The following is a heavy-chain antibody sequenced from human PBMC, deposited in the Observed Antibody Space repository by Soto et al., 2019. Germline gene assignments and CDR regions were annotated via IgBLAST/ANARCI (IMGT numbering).Heavy chain of an antibody. CDR1: GFTFSSYS. D-gene: IGHD3-3*01. J-gene: IGHJ3*02. Sequence: EVQLVESGGGLVKPGGSLRLSCAASGFTFSSYSMNWVRQAPGKGLEWVSSISSSSSYIYYADSVKGRFTISRDNAKNSLYLQMNSLRAEDTAVYYCARESDGRITIFGVVGGPFDIWGQGTMVTVSS. V-gene: IGHV3-21*01. CDR3: ARESDGRITIFGVVGGPFDI. CDR2: ISSSSSYI.